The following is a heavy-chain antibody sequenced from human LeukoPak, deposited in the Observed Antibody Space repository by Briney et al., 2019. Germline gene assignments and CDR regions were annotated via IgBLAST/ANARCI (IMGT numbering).Heavy chain of an antibody. Sequence: PSETLSLTCTVSGGSISSYYWSWIRQPPGKGLEWIGYISDSGSTNYKPSLKSRVTISVDTSKNQFSLKLSSVTAADTAVYYCARIRSGYFSVFDYWGQGTLVTVSS. V-gene: IGHV4-59*01. CDR3: ARIRSGYFSVFDY. D-gene: IGHD3-3*01. J-gene: IGHJ4*02. CDR2: ISDSGST. CDR1: GGSISSYY.